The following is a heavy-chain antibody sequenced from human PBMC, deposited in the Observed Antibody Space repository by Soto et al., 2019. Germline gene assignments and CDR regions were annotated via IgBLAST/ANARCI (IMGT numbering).Heavy chain of an antibody. CDR3: ARDGVPEYYDVWSGYPYPTLGMDV. D-gene: IGHD3-3*01. J-gene: IGHJ6*02. CDR1: GGSISSGGYY. Sequence: SETLSLTCTVSGGSISSGGYYWSWIRQHPGKGLEWIGYIYYSGSTYYNPTLKSRVTISVDTSKNQFSLKLSSVTAADTAVYYCARDGVPEYYDVWSGYPYPTLGMDVWGQGTTVTVSS. V-gene: IGHV4-31*03. CDR2: IYYSGST.